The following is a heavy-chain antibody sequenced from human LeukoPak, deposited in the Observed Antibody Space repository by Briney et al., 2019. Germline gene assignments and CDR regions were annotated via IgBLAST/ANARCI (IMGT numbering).Heavy chain of an antibody. CDR3: ARDHYSSSWYGADY. V-gene: IGHV3-48*03. D-gene: IGHD6-13*01. CDR1: GFTFSSYE. CDR2: ISSSGSTI. J-gene: IGHJ4*02. Sequence: GGSLRLFCAASGFTFSSYEMKWVRQAPGKGLEWVSYISSSGSTIYYADSVKGRFTISRDNAKNSLYLQMNSLRAEDTAVYYCARDHYSSSWYGADYWGQGTLVTVSS.